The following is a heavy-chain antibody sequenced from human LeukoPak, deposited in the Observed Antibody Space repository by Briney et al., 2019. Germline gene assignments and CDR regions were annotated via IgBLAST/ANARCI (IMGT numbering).Heavy chain of an antibody. Sequence: ASVKVSCKASRYTFTSYDINWVREAAGHGLEWMGWMNPNTGRTGYAQKFQGRITMTRDTSINTAYMELTNLRSEDAAIYYCARLSQTPDYYSLGGYYYLGYWGQGTPVTVSS. J-gene: IGHJ4*02. D-gene: IGHD3-10*01. CDR1: RYTFTSYD. V-gene: IGHV1-8*01. CDR2: MNPNTGRT. CDR3: ARLSQTPDYYSLGGYYYLGY.